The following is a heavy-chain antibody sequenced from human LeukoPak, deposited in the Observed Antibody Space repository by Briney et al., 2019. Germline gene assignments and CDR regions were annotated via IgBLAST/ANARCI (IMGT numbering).Heavy chain of an antibody. J-gene: IGHJ4*02. CDR1: GFPFSDYH. CDR2: IYFTGDVI. V-gene: IGHV3-11*04. Sequence: PGGSLRLSCAASGFPFSDYHMSWIRQAPGKGLEWVSYIYFTGDVIYYADSVKGRFTISRDNAKNSLYLQMNSLKAEDTAVYYCARDFGGYSGYVFDYWGQGTLVTVSS. D-gene: IGHD5-12*01. CDR3: ARDFGGYSGYVFDY.